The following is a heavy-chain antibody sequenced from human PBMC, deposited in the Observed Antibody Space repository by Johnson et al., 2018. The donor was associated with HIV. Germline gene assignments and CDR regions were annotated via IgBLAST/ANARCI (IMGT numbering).Heavy chain of an antibody. CDR2: IHWNAGNT. V-gene: IGHV3-20*04. D-gene: IGHD1-7*01. J-gene: IGHJ3*02. CDR3: ARRGNYLADAFDI. Sequence: VQLVESGGGLVQPGRSLRLSCAASGFIIDDYGMSWVRQAPGKGLEWVSGIHWNAGNTGYVDSVKGRFTISRDNSKSTLYLQMNSLRAEDTAVYYCARRGNYLADAFDIWGQGTMVTVSS. CDR1: GFIIDDYG.